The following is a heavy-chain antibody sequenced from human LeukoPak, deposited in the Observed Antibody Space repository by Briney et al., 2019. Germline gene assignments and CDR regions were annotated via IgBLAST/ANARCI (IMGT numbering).Heavy chain of an antibody. CDR1: GYTFTGYG. CDR2: ISVNNGNT. Sequence: ASVKVSCKASGYTFTGYGITWVRQAPGQGLDWMGWISVNNGNTNYAQNLQGRVTMTTDTSTGTAYMELRSLRADDTAVYYCAREIPYPDCSSSGCYGPWDYWGQGTLVTVSS. CDR3: AREIPYPDCSSSGCYGPWDY. V-gene: IGHV1-18*01. J-gene: IGHJ4*02. D-gene: IGHD2-2*01.